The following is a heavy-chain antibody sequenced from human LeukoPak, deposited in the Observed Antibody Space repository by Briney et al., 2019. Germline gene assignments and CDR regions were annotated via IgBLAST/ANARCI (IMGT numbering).Heavy chain of an antibody. Sequence: SETLSLTCTVSGGSISSHYWSWIRQPPGKGLEWIGYIYYSGSTNYNTSLKSRVTISVDTSKNQFSLKLSSVTAADTAVYYCARGSPLGRIRSKLWFREFHPRYYYYYYMDVWGKGTTVTVSS. CDR2: IYYSGST. V-gene: IGHV4-59*11. CDR1: GGSISSHY. CDR3: ARGSPLGRIRSKLWFREFHPRYYYYYYMDV. J-gene: IGHJ6*03. D-gene: IGHD3-10*01.